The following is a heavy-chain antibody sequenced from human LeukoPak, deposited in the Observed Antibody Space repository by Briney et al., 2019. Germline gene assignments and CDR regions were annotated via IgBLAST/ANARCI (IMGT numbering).Heavy chain of an antibody. J-gene: IGHJ4*02. Sequence: GASVKVSCKASGYTFIDYYVHWVRQAPGQGLEWMGWINPNSGGTTYAQKFQGRVTMTRDTSISTAYMELSRLRSDDTAVYYCARLTDYGGREYFDYWGQGTLVTVSS. CDR2: INPNSGGT. D-gene: IGHD4-23*01. CDR1: GYTFIDYY. CDR3: ARLTDYGGREYFDY. V-gene: IGHV1-2*02.